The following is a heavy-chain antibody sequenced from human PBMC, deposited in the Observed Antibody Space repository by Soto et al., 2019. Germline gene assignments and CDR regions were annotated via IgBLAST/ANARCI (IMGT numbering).Heavy chain of an antibody. D-gene: IGHD3-3*01. CDR1: GFTFDDYA. J-gene: IGHJ4*02. Sequence: PGVSLRLSCAASGFTFDDYAMHWVRQAPGKGLEWVSGISWNSGSIGYADSVKGRFTISRDNAKNSLYLQMNSLRAEDTALYYCAKDKKRFLEWFFDYWGQGTLVTVSS. CDR3: AKDKKRFLEWFFDY. V-gene: IGHV3-9*01. CDR2: ISWNSGSI.